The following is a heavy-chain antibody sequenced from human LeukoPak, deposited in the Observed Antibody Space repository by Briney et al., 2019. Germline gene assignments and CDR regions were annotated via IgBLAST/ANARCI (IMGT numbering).Heavy chain of an antibody. CDR2: IYTSGST. J-gene: IGHJ4*02. CDR3: ARDSPVVPAATQFYYFDY. V-gene: IGHV4-4*07. D-gene: IGHD2-2*01. CDR1: GGSFSGYY. Sequence: PSETLSLTCAVYGGSFSGYYWSWIRQPAGKGLEWIGRIYTSGSTNYNPSLKSRVTMSVDTYKNQFSLKLGSVTAADTAVYYCARDSPVVPAATQFYYFDYWGQGTLVTVSS.